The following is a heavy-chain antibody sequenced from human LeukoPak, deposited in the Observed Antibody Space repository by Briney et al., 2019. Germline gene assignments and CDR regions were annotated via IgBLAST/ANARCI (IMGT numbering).Heavy chain of an antibody. Sequence: ASVKVSCKASGYTFTSYDINWVRQATGQGLEWMGWMNPNSGNTGYAQKFQGRVTMTRNTSISTAYMELSSLRSEDTAVYYCARAGDILTGYYSALKLYNWFDPWGQGTLVTVSS. CDR3: ARAGDILTGYYSALKLYNWFDP. CDR2: MNPNSGNT. CDR1: GYTFTSYD. V-gene: IGHV1-8*01. J-gene: IGHJ5*02. D-gene: IGHD3-9*01.